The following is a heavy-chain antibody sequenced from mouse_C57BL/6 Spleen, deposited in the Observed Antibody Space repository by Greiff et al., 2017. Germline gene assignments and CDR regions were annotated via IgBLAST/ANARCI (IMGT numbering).Heavy chain of an antibody. Sequence: VQLQQSGPVLVKPGVSVKISCKASGYAFSSSWMNWVKQRPGKGLEWIGRIYPGDGDTNYNGKFKGKATLTADKSSSTAYMQISSLTSEDSAVYFWAREGAGGDYWGQSTTLTVSS. CDR2: IYPGDGDT. V-gene: IGHV1-82*01. J-gene: IGHJ2*01. D-gene: IGHD4-1*01. CDR3: AREGAGGDY. CDR1: GYAFSSSW.